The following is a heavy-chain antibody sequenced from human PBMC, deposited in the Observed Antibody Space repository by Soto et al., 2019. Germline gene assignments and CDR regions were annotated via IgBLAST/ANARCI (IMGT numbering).Heavy chain of an antibody. D-gene: IGHD1-26*01. Sequence: GGSLRLSCLASGFTFSRYGMHWVRQAPGKGLEWVAVISYDGNNKYVADSVKGRFTISRDNSENTVYLQMNSLRTEDTAVYYCVKRYRGGSYTGGTGGYFDYWGQGTLVTVSP. V-gene: IGHV3-30*18. CDR2: ISYDGNNK. CDR1: GFTFSRYG. J-gene: IGHJ4*02. CDR3: VKRYRGGSYTGGTGGYFDY.